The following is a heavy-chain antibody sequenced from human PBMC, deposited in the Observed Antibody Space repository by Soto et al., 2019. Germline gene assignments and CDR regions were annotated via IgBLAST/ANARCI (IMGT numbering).Heavy chain of an antibody. CDR3: TKELGRYCSGGGCYYFDY. CDR2: ISYDGSNT. CDR1: GFTFSTYG. V-gene: IGHV3-30*18. Sequence: QVQLVESGGGVVQPGRSLRLSCAASGFTFSTYGMHWVRQAPGKGLEWVAVISYDGSNTYCADSVKGRFTISRDNSKNTLFLQMSSLTAEDTAVYYCTKELGRYCSGGGCYYFDYWGQGTLVTVSS. D-gene: IGHD2-15*01. J-gene: IGHJ4*02.